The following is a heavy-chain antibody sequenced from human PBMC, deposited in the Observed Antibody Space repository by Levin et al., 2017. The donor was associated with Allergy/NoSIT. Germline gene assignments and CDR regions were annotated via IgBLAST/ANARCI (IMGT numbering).Heavy chain of an antibody. CDR3: VRVTSGRLDFDY. CDR2: LSPRSGDT. J-gene: IGHJ4*02. Sequence: PRASVKVSCKASGYTFSTYDINWVRQAPGQGLEWMGWLSPRSGDTGYTQKFQGRVTMAMDTSINTVYLELSSLRSEDTAVYYCVRVTSGRLDFDYWGQGTLVTVSS. V-gene: IGHV1-8*01. D-gene: IGHD6-19*01. CDR1: GYTFSTYD.